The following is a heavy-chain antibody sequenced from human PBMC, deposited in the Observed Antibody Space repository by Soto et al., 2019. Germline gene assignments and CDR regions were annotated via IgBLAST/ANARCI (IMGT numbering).Heavy chain of an antibody. CDR1: GGSISSGDYY. V-gene: IGHV4-30-4*01. CDR2: ILYSGTT. J-gene: IGHJ4*02. CDR3: ARNGAVGY. Sequence: QVQLQESGPGLVKPSQTLSLTCTVSGGSISSGDYYWSWIRQPPGKGLEWIGYILYSGTTNYNPYLERRLTISVDTSKSQFSLELTPVTAADTAVYSCARNGAVGYWGRGTLVTVSS. D-gene: IGHD2-8*01.